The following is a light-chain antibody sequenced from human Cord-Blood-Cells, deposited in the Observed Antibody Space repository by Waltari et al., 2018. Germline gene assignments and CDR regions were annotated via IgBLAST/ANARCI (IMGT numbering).Light chain of an antibody. CDR3: QQYGSSPRVT. Sequence: EIVLTQSPGTLSLSPGERATLPCRASQIVSSSYLAWYQQKPGQAPRLLIYGASSRATGIPDRFSGSGSGTDFTLTISRLEPEDFAVYYCQQYGSSPRVTFGPGTKVDIK. V-gene: IGKV3-20*01. CDR1: QIVSSSY. J-gene: IGKJ3*01. CDR2: GAS.